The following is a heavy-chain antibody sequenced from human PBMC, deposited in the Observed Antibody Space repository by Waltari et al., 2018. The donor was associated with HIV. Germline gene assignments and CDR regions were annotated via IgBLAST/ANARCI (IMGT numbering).Heavy chain of an antibody. CDR3: ARDGARQWLVQGGFDY. V-gene: IGHV3-21*01. CDR1: GFTCSTES. D-gene: IGHD6-19*01. Sequence: EVQLVESGGGLVKPGGSLRLSCAVRGFTCSTESMSWVRQAPGKGLEWVSCISSSSRYIYYADSVKGRFTISRDNAKNSLFLQMDSLRAEDTAVYYCARDGARQWLVQGGFDYWGQGALVTVSS. J-gene: IGHJ4*02. CDR2: ISSSSRYI.